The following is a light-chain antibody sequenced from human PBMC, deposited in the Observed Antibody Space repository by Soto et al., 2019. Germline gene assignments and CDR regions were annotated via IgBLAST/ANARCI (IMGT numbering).Light chain of an antibody. V-gene: IGLV2-11*01. Sequence: QSVLTQPRSVSGSPGQSVTISCTGTSSDVGGYNYVSWYQQHPGKAPKLMIYDIIKRPSGVPDRFSGSKSGNTASLTISGLQAEDEADYYCSSYADTYTVFGGGTKVTVL. CDR2: DII. CDR1: SSDVGGYNY. J-gene: IGLJ2*01. CDR3: SSYADTYTV.